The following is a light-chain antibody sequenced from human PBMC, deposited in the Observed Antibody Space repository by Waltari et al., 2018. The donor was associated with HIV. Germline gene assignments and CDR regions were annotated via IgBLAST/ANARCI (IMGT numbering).Light chain of an antibody. CDR1: QSLVHRDGNTY. CDR2: KVS. J-gene: IGKJ1*01. V-gene: IGKV2-30*02. Sequence: DVVMTQSPLSLPVTLGQPASISCRSSQSLVHRDGNTYLTWFQQRPGQSPRRLIYKVSNRDSGVPDRFSGSGSGTDFTLQISRVEAEDVGIYYCMQGTHWPPWTFGQGTKVENK. CDR3: MQGTHWPPWT.